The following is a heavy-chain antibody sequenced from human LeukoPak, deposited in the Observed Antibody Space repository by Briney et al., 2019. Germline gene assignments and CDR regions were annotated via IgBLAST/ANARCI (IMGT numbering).Heavy chain of an antibody. J-gene: IGHJ5*02. Sequence: GGSLRLSCAASGFTFNSFGMHWVRQAPGKGLEWISFIRYDGSNKYYTDSVEGRFTIPRDNSQNTLYLQMNSLRAEDTAVYYCARDPPITMVRGVINDRFDPWGQGTLVTVSS. CDR2: IRYDGSNK. V-gene: IGHV3-30*02. CDR3: ARDPPITMVRGVINDRFDP. CDR1: GFTFNSFG. D-gene: IGHD3-10*01.